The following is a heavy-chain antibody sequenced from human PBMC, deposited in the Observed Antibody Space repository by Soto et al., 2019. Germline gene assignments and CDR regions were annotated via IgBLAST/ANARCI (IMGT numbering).Heavy chain of an antibody. CDR1: GYTFTSFG. D-gene: IGHD6-19*01. Sequence: VQLVQSGPEVKKPGASVKVSCKASGYTFTSFGITWVRQAPGQGLEWMGWISAYNGNTNYPQKVQGRVTMTTDTSTSTAYMELRSLRSDDTAVYYCARDQTVAGPRGPSRSYYDYYGMDVWGQGTTVTVSS. V-gene: IGHV1-18*01. J-gene: IGHJ6*01. CDR2: ISAYNGNT. CDR3: ARDQTVAGPRGPSRSYYDYYGMDV.